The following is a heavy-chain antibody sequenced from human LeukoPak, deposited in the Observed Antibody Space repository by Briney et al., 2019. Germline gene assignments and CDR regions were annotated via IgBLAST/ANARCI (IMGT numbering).Heavy chain of an antibody. D-gene: IGHD1-26*01. V-gene: IGHV3-9*01. CDR2: ISWNSGSI. CDR1: GFTFSSYG. J-gene: IGHJ3*02. Sequence: PGGSLRLSCAASGFTFSSYGMSWVRQAPGKGLEWVSGISWNSGSIGYADSVKGRFTISRDNAKNSLYLQMNSLRAEDTALYYCVKALGATRAFDIWGQGTMVTVSS. CDR3: VKALGATRAFDI.